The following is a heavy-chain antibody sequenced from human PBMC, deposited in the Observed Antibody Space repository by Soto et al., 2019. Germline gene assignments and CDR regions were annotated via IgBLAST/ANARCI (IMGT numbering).Heavy chain of an antibody. CDR1: VGSVSSYY. J-gene: IGHJ4*02. V-gene: IGHV4-59*02. Sequence: PSETLSLTCTVSVGSVSSYYWSWIRQPPGKGLEWIGYIYYSGSTNYNPSLKSRVTISVDTSKNQFSLKLSSVTAADTAVYYCARVLDYYDSSGYYYVFDYWGQGTLVTVSS. CDR2: IYYSGST. CDR3: ARVLDYYDSSGYYYVFDY. D-gene: IGHD3-22*01.